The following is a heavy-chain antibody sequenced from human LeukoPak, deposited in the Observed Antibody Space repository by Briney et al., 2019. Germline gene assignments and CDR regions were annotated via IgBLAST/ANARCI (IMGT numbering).Heavy chain of an antibody. Sequence: GGSLRLSCAASGFTFSSYWMHWVRQAPGKGLVWVSRINSDGSSTSYADSAKGRFTISRDNAKNTLYLQMNSLRAEDTAVYYCARAYTTVTTIQVYWGQGTLVTVSS. CDR2: INSDGSST. D-gene: IGHD4-11*01. CDR1: GFTFSSYW. J-gene: IGHJ4*02. V-gene: IGHV3-74*01. CDR3: ARAYTTVTTIQVY.